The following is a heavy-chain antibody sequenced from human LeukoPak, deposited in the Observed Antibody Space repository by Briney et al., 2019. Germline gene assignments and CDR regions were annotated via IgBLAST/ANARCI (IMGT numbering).Heavy chain of an antibody. D-gene: IGHD3-3*01. Sequence: GGSLRLSCAASGFTFSSYWMSWVRQAPGKGLEWVANIKQDGSEKYYVDSVKGRFTISRDNAKNSLHLQMNSLRAEDTAVYYCARALQIFGVVTWNDYWGQGTLVTVSS. V-gene: IGHV3-7*03. CDR2: IKQDGSEK. J-gene: IGHJ4*02. CDR1: GFTFSSYW. CDR3: ARALQIFGVVTWNDY.